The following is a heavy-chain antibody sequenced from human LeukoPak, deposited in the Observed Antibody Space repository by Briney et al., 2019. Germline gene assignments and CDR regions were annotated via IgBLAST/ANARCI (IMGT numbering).Heavy chain of an antibody. D-gene: IGHD3-10*01. Sequence: SETLSLTCTVSGGSISSDNYYWSWIRQPPGKGLEWIGYIYYSGSTYYNPSLKSRVTISVDTSKNQFSLKLSSVTAADTAVYYCARVWGSGSYYNPYFDYWGQGTLVTVSS. CDR2: IYYSGST. CDR3: ARVWGSGSYYNPYFDY. V-gene: IGHV4-30-4*08. J-gene: IGHJ4*02. CDR1: GGSISSDNYY.